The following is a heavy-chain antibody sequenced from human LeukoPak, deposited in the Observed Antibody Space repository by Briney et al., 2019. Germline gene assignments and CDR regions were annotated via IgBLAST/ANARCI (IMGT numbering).Heavy chain of an antibody. Sequence: GRSLRLSCAASGFTFSSYGMHWVRQAPGKGLEWVAVIWYDGSNKYYADSVEGRFTISRDNSKNTLYLQMNSLRAEDTAVYYCARTRGYRVDYWGQGTLVTVSS. CDR2: IWYDGSNK. V-gene: IGHV3-33*01. D-gene: IGHD1-1*01. CDR3: ARTRGYRVDY. CDR1: GFTFSSYG. J-gene: IGHJ4*02.